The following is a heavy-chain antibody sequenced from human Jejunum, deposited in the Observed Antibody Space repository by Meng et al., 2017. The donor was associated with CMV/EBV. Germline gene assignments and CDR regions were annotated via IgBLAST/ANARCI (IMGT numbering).Heavy chain of an antibody. CDR3: ARVEVGITSGDY. D-gene: IGHD1-26*01. J-gene: IGHJ4*02. CDR1: GYTFTNYG. CDR2: ISAYNGDT. Sequence: QAQLVQSGGEVKKPGASVKVSCKASGYTFTNYGITWVRQAPGQGLEWMGWISAYNGDTNYAQTLQGRVTMTTDTSTSTAYMELRSLRPDDTAVYYCARVEVGITSGDYWGQRTLVTVSS. V-gene: IGHV1-18*01.